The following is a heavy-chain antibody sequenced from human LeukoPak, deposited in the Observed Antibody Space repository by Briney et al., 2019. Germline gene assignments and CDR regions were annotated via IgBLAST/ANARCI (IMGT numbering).Heavy chain of an antibody. CDR2: ISGSGNRA. CDR3: ARGSKIVDY. CDR1: RFTFSTYG. Sequence: GGSLTLSCAASRFTFSTYGMNWVRHPPGKGLEWVSAISGSGNRAYHADSVKGRFTISRDNAKNSLYLQMNSLRAEDTAVYYCARGSKIVDYWGQGTLVTVSS. D-gene: IGHD3-22*01. J-gene: IGHJ4*02. V-gene: IGHV3-21*01.